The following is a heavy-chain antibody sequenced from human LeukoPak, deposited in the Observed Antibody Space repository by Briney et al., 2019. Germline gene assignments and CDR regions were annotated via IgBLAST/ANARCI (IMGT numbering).Heavy chain of an antibody. Sequence: GGSLRLSCTASGFTFRNYAMTWVRQAPGKGLEWVSHINHADDNTFYADSVRGRFTLSRDSSKNTLYLQMNSLRAEDTATYYCARKAVATAGITPDNWGQGTVVTVSS. CDR3: ARKAVATAGITPDN. CDR1: GFTFRNYA. J-gene: IGHJ4*02. V-gene: IGHV3-23*01. CDR2: INHADDNT. D-gene: IGHD6-19*01.